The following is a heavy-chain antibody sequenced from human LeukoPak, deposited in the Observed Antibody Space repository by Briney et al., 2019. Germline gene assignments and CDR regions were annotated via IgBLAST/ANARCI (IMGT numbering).Heavy chain of an antibody. D-gene: IGHD2-2*01. CDR3: AKGGKRCSSTSCYQEYRPHDY. V-gene: IGHV4-4*07. Sequence: SETLSLTCTVSGGSISSYYWSWIRQPAVKGLEWIGRIYTSGSTNYNPSLKSRVTMSVDTSKNQFSLKLSSVTAADTAVYYRAKGGKRCSSTSCYQEYRPHDYWGQGTLVTVSS. CDR1: GGSISSYY. J-gene: IGHJ4*02. CDR2: IYTSGST.